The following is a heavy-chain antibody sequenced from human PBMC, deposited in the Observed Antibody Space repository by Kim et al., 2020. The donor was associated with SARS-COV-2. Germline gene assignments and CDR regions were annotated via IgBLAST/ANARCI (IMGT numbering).Heavy chain of an antibody. D-gene: IGHD5-18*01. Sequence: SETLSLTCAVSGGSISSSNWWSWVRQPPGKGLEWIGEIYHSGSTNYNPSLKSRVTISVDKSKKQFSLKLSSVTAADTAVYYCATRRTWIQLWTFDYWGQGTLVTVSS. CDR3: ATRRTWIQLWTFDY. CDR2: IYHSGST. CDR1: GGSISSSNW. V-gene: IGHV4-4*02. J-gene: IGHJ4*02.